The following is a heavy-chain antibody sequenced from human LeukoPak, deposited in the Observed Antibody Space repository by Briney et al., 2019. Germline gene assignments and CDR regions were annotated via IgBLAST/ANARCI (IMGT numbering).Heavy chain of an antibody. J-gene: IGHJ4*02. CDR1: GYSISSGYY. CDR2: IYHSGST. CDR3: ARHTSVAVRGVMRYFDY. Sequence: PSETLSLTCTVSGYSISSGYYWGWIRQPPGKGLEWIGSIYHSGSTNYNPSLKSRVTISVDTSKNQFSLKLSSVTAADTAVYYCARHTSVAVRGVMRYFDYWGQGTLVTVSS. D-gene: IGHD3-10*01. V-gene: IGHV4-38-2*02.